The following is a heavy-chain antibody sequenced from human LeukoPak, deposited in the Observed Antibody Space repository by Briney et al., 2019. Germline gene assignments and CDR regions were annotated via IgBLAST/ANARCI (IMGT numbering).Heavy chain of an antibody. Sequence: KPSQTLSLTCAVSGGSISSGGYYWSWIRQPPGKGLEWIGYIYYSGSTNYNPSLKSRVTISVDTSKNQFSLKLSSVTAADTAVYYCARISWLPPGYYFDYWGQGTLVTVSS. CDR3: ARISWLPPGYYFDY. V-gene: IGHV4-61*08. D-gene: IGHD6-19*01. CDR1: GGSISSGGYY. CDR2: IYYSGST. J-gene: IGHJ4*02.